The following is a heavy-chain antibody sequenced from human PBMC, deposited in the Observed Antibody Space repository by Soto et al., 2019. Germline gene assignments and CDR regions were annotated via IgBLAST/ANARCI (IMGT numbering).Heavy chain of an antibody. CDR1: GFSFNSYA. J-gene: IGHJ4*02. CDR2: ISGSGGSS. V-gene: IGHV3-23*01. D-gene: IGHD5-12*01. CDR3: AKGSIEYSASVDY. Sequence: EVQLLESGGGSIQPGGSLRLSCSASGFSFNSYAMMWVRQAPGKGLEWVSVISGSGGSSYFADSAKGRFTISRDNSKNMLYLEMNSLRAEDTARYFCAKGSIEYSASVDYWGQGTLVIVSS.